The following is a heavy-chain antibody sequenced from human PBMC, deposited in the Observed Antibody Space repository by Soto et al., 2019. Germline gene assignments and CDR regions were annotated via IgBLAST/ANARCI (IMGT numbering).Heavy chain of an antibody. CDR1: GFTFSTYA. Sequence: LRLSCAASGFTFSTYAMHWVRQAPGKGLEWVAVISYDGSNKHYADSVKGRFTISRDTSKNQVSLKMNSVTATDTAMYYCAGDWGPYWFDPWGQGILVTVSS. CDR2: ISYDGSNK. V-gene: IGHV3-30*04. J-gene: IGHJ5*02. D-gene: IGHD7-27*01. CDR3: AGDWGPYWFDP.